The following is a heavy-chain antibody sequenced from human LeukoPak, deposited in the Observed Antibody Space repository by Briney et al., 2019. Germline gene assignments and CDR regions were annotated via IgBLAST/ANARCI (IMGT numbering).Heavy chain of an antibody. V-gene: IGHV3-48*03. CDR3: ARDLAYDYYYFYYGLAV. CDR2: IRRSGSDI. Sequence: GGSLRLSCAHSGFIFKNYEMKWVPHAPGEGVEWGSYIRRSGSDIHYGDSGKGRFALSRDNAENTLYLQKNSLSAEDTGVFLCARDLAYDYYYFYYGLAVWGQGTTVTVSS. CDR1: GFIFKNYE. J-gene: IGHJ6*02. D-gene: IGHD2-21*02.